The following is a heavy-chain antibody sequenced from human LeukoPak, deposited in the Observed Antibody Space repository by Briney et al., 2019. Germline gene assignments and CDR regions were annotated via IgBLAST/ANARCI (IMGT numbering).Heavy chain of an antibody. CDR1: GFTFSSYA. J-gene: IGHJ5*02. D-gene: IGHD2-21*02. CDR2: ISGSGGST. CDR3: AKSRTRGDLPAGFDP. Sequence: GGSLRLSCAASGFTFSSYAMSWVRQAPGKGLEWVSAISGSGGSTYYADSVKGRFTISRDNSKNTLYLQMNRLRAEDTAVYYCAKSRTRGDLPAGFDPWGQGTLVTVSS. V-gene: IGHV3-23*01.